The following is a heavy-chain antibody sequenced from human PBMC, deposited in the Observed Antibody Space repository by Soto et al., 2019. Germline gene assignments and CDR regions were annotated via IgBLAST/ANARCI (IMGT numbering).Heavy chain of an antibody. CDR1: GDSVSSNSAA. J-gene: IGHJ6*02. D-gene: IGHD5-12*01. CDR2: TYYRSKWYN. Sequence: SQTLSLTCAISGDSVSSNSAAWNWIRQSPSRGLEWLGRTYYRSKWYNDYAVSVKSRITINPDTSKNQFSLQLNSVTPEDTAVYYCARDGSGYDSANYYYYGMDVWGQGTTVTVSS. V-gene: IGHV6-1*01. CDR3: ARDGSGYDSANYYYYGMDV.